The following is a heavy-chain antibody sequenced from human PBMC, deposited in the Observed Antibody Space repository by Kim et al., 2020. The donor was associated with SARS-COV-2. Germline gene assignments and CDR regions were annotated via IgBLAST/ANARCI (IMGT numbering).Heavy chain of an antibody. J-gene: IGHJ4*02. Sequence: GESLKISCKASGYSFPRYWIAWVRQMPGKGLEWMGIIYPGDSDTRYSPSFHGQVTISADKSISTAYLQWSSLKASDTAVYYCARQSEQQLVPSDSWGQGTLVTVSS. CDR1: GYSFPRYW. CDR3: ARQSEQQLVPSDS. D-gene: IGHD6-13*01. CDR2: IYPGDSDT. V-gene: IGHV5-51*01.